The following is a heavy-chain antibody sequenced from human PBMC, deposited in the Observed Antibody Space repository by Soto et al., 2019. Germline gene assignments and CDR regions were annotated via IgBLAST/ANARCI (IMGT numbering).Heavy chain of an antibody. Sequence: PGGSLRLCCTASGFTVSSDYMSWVRQAPGKGLEWVSVIYNTGGTKYADSVKGRFTISRDNSKNTLYLQMNSLIVDDTAVYYCTRATWDYWGQGALVTVSS. CDR1: GFTVSSDY. D-gene: IGHD1-26*01. CDR3: TRATWDY. CDR2: IYNTGGT. J-gene: IGHJ4*02. V-gene: IGHV3-66*01.